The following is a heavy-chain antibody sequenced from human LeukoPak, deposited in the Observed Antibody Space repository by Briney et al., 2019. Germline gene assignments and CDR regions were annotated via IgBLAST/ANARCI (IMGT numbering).Heavy chain of an antibody. J-gene: IGHJ5*02. Sequence: SETLSLTCTVSGGSISSGDYYWSWIRQPPGKGLEWIGYIYYSGSTYYNPSLKSRVTISVDTSKNQFSLKLSSVTAADTAVYYCARASITMVRGEAPTLNWFDPWGQGTLVTVSS. V-gene: IGHV4-30-4*01. CDR3: ARASITMVRGEAPTLNWFDP. CDR1: GGSISSGDYY. CDR2: IYYSGST. D-gene: IGHD3-10*01.